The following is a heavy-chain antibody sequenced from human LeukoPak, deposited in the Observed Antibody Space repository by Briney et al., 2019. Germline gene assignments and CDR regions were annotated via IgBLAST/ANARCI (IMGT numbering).Heavy chain of an antibody. CDR2: ISYDGSNK. D-gene: IGHD4-17*01. V-gene: IGHV3-30*18. Sequence: PGRSLRLSCAASGFTFSSYGMHWVRQAPGKGLEWVAVISYDGSNKYYADSVKGRFTISRDNSKNTLYLQMNSLRAEDTAVYYCAKSGPDYGDLPSEYYFDCWGQGALVTVSS. J-gene: IGHJ4*02. CDR1: GFTFSSYG. CDR3: AKSGPDYGDLPSEYYFDC.